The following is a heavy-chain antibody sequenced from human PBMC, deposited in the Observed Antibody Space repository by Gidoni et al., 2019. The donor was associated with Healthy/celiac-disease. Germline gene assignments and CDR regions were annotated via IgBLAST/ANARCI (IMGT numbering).Heavy chain of an antibody. CDR2: MRSRAYGGTT. V-gene: IGHV3-49*04. CDR3: TSEVYYYGSGLDY. CDR1: GFTFGDYA. D-gene: IGHD3-10*01. J-gene: IGHJ4*02. Sequence: EVQVVESGGGLVQPGRSLRLSCTASGFTFGDYAMSWVRQAPGKGLEWVGFMRSRAYGGTTEYAASVKGRFTISRDDSKSIAYLQMNSLKSEDTAVYYCTSEVYYYGSGLDYWGQGTLVTVSS.